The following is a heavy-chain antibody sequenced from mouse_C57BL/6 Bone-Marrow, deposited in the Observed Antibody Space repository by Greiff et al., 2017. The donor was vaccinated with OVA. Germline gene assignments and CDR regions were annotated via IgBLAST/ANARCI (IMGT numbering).Heavy chain of an antibody. CDR2: IDPNSGGT. Sequence: QVQLQQPGAELVKPGASVKLSCKASGYTFTSYWMHWVKQRPGRGLEWIGRIDPNSGGTKYNEKFKSKATLTVDKPSSTAYMQRSSLTSEDSAVYYCANYAYYYAMDYWGQGTSVTVSS. CDR1: GYTFTSYW. D-gene: IGHD2-4*01. CDR3: ANYAYYYAMDY. J-gene: IGHJ4*01. V-gene: IGHV1-72*01.